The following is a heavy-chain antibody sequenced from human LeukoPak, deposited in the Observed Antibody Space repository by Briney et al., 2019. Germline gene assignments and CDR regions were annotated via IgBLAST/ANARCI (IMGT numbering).Heavy chain of an antibody. J-gene: IGHJ4*02. CDR3: ARRATTERGVSYGLDY. CDR2: INPSGGST. Sequence: ASVTVSCKASGYTFTSYYMHWVRQAPGQGLEWMGVINPSGGSTSYAQKFQGRVTMTRDTSTSTVYMELSSLRSEDTAVYYCARRATTERGVSYGLDYWGQGTLVTVSS. V-gene: IGHV1-46*01. D-gene: IGHD5-18*01. CDR1: GYTFTSYY.